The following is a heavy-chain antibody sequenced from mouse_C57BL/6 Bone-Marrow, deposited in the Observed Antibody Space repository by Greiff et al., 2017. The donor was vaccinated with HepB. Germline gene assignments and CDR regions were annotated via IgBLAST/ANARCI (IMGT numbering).Heavy chain of an antibody. CDR1: GYTFTSYW. V-gene: IGHV1-61*01. Sequence: VQLQQPGAELVRPGSSVKLSCKASGYTFTSYWMDWVKLRPGQGLEWIGNIYPSDSETHYNQKFKDKATLTVDKSSSTAYMPLSSLTSEDAAVYYCAITTVVYFDVWGTGTTVTVSS. J-gene: IGHJ1*03. CDR2: IYPSDSET. D-gene: IGHD1-1*01. CDR3: AITTVVYFDV.